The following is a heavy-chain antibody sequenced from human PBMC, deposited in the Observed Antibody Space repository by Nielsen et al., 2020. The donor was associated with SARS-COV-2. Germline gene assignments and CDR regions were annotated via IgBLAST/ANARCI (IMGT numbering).Heavy chain of an antibody. J-gene: IGHJ6*02. CDR1: GGSISSGGYY. D-gene: IGHD6-6*01. CDR3: ARDARDSSSSNSYYYYGMDV. Sequence: SETLSLTCTVSGGSISSGGYYWSWIRQHPGKGLEWIGYIYYSGSTYYNPSLKSRVTISVDTSKNQFSLKLSSVTAADTAVYYCARDARDSSSSNSYYYYGMDVWGQGTTVTVSS. CDR2: IYYSGST. V-gene: IGHV4-31*03.